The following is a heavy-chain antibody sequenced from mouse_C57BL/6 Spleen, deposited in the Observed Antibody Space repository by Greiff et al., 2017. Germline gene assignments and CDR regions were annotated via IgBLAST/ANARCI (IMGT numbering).Heavy chain of an antibody. CDR1: GFSLTSYG. V-gene: IGHV2-5*01. Sequence: VQLQQSGPGLVQPSQTLSITCTVSGFSLTSYGVHWVRQSPGKGLEWLGVIWRGGSTDYNTSCMSRLSITKDNSTSQVFFKMNSLQADDTAIYCCAKASGVTTGGFAYWGQGTLVTVSA. CDR3: AKASGVTTGGFAY. CDR2: IWRGGST. D-gene: IGHD2-2*01. J-gene: IGHJ3*01.